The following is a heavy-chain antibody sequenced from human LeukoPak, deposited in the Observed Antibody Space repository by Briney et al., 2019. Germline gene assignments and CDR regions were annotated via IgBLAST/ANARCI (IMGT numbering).Heavy chain of an antibody. CDR3: ARDGRYSYGPA. V-gene: IGHV3-74*01. Sequence: GGSLRLPCAASGFTFSSYWMHWVRQAPGKGLVWVSRINSDGSSTSYADSVKGRFTISRDNAKNTLYLQMNSLRAEDTAVYYCARDGRYSYGPAWGQGTLVTVSS. D-gene: IGHD5-18*01. CDR1: GFTFSSYW. CDR2: INSDGSST. J-gene: IGHJ5*02.